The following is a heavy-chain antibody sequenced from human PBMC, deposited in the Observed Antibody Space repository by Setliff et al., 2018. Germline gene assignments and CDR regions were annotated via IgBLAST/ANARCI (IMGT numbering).Heavy chain of an antibody. D-gene: IGHD3-10*01. CDR3: ARGTDYHGSGSYWAKDV. J-gene: IGHJ6*04. CDR2: ISGYDDNT. V-gene: IGHV1-18*01. Sequence: ASVKVSCKAFGYSFTNYGLNWVRQAPGQGLEWMGWISGYDDNTNYAQHLQGRVTMTTDTSTTTVYMDLSRLKSDDTAVYYCARGTDYHGSGSYWAKDVWGKGTTVTVSS. CDR1: GYSFTNYG.